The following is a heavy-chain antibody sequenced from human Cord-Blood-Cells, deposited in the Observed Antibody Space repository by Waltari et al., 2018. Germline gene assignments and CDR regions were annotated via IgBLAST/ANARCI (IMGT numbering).Heavy chain of an antibody. J-gene: IGHJ4*02. Sequence: QVQLQQWGAGLLKPSETLSLTCAVYGGSFSGYYWCWIRQPPGKGLEWIGEINHSGSTNYNPSLKSRVTISVDTSKNQFSLKLSSVTAADTAVYYCARVRGKQQSFNYWGQGTLVTVSS. V-gene: IGHV4-34*01. CDR2: INHSGST. CDR1: GGSFSGYY. D-gene: IGHD6-13*01. CDR3: ARVRGKQQSFNY.